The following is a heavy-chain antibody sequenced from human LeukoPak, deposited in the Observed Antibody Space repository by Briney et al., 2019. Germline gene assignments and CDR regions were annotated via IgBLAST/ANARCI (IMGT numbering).Heavy chain of an antibody. CDR2: LYSGGST. D-gene: IGHD2-2*01. J-gene: IGHJ4*02. V-gene: IGHV3-53*01. CDR3: AARDCSTTSCYGGLFDY. Sequence: SGGSLRLSCAASGLSVSSKYMNWVRQAPGKGLEWVSLLYSGGSTYYADSVKGRFTISRDSSKNTVYLQMNSLRAEDTAVYYCAARDCSTTSCYGGLFDYWGRGTLVTVSS. CDR1: GLSVSSKY.